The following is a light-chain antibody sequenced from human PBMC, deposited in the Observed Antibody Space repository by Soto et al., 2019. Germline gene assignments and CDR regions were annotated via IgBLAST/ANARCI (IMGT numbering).Light chain of an antibody. CDR1: SSNIGSNT. J-gene: IGLJ2*01. CDR3: ASWDDKMSALL. V-gene: IGLV1-44*01. Sequence: QAVVTQPPSASETPGQRVTISCSGGSSNIGSNTVNWYQQVPGTAPKLLVYSNNQRPSGVPDRFSGSKSGTSASLAISGLQSDDEADYFCASWDDKMSALLFGGGTKLTVL. CDR2: SNN.